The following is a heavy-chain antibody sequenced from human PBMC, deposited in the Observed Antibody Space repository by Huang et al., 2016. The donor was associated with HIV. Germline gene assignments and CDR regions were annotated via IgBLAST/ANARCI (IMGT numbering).Heavy chain of an antibody. Sequence: QVQLVQSGAEVKKPGASVKVSCKASGYTFTNYAINWVRQAPGQSLEWMGWISWYNGKTNYAQKVQGRVTMTKDTSTSTAYMELRSLISDDTAVYYCARERYYYDRSGYYTPVEYFHHWGQGTLVTVSS. CDR3: ARERYYYDRSGYYTPVEYFHH. J-gene: IGHJ1*01. CDR2: ISWYNGKT. CDR1: GYTFTNYA. V-gene: IGHV1-18*01. D-gene: IGHD3-22*01.